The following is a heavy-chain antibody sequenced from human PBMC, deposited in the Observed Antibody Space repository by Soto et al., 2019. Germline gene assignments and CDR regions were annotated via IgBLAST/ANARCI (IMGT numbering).Heavy chain of an antibody. CDR2: VSSSSSYK. CDR3: ARLLGYCSGGSCYFDY. CDR1: GFTFSSYS. V-gene: IGHV3-21*01. J-gene: IGHJ4*02. Sequence: LRLSCAASGFTFSSYSMNWVRQAPGKGLEWVSSVSSSSSYKYYADSVKGRFTISRDNAKNTLYLQMNSLRAEDTAVYYCARLLGYCSGGSCYFDYWGQGTLVTVSS. D-gene: IGHD2-15*01.